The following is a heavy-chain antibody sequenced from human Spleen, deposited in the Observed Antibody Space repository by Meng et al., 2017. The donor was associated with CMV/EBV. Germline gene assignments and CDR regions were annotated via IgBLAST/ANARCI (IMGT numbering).Heavy chain of an antibody. J-gene: IGHJ4*02. Sequence: GESLKISCAASGFTFSRYGMHWVRQAPGKGLEWVAFIRYDGSNKYFADSVKGRFTISRDNSKDTLYLQMNSLRTEDTAVYYCAKDGSYSGYDFFHYWGQGTLVTVSS. CDR3: AKDGSYSGYDFFHY. V-gene: IGHV3-30*02. CDR1: GFTFSRYG. D-gene: IGHD5-12*01. CDR2: IRYDGSNK.